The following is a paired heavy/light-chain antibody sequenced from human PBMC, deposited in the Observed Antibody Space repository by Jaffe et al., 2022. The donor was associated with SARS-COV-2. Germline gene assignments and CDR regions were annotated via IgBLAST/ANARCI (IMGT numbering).Light chain of an antibody. CDR2: WAS. CDR1: QSVLYSFNNKNY. J-gene: IGKJ2*01. Sequence: IVMTQSPDSLAVSLGERATISCKSSQSVLYSFNNKNYLAWYQQKPGQPPRLLIYWASTRESGVPDRFSGSGSGTDFTLTISNMQAEDVAVYHCQQYYGSPPYTFGQGTKLEIK. CDR3: QQYYGSPPYT. V-gene: IGKV4-1*01.
Heavy chain of an antibody. J-gene: IGHJ6*03. CDR1: GFSIYTYA. Sequence: EVQLVESGGGLVQPGGSLRLSCVASGFSIYTYAMSWVRQAPGRGLEWVSAISTTGDSTYYVDSVKGRFTISRDNSKNTVYLQMDSLGAEDTAVYFCAKGKDTTGNYFHYYMDVWGKGTTVTVSS. V-gene: IGHV3-23*04. CDR2: ISTTGDST. D-gene: IGHD1-1*01. CDR3: AKGKDTTGNYFHYYMDV.